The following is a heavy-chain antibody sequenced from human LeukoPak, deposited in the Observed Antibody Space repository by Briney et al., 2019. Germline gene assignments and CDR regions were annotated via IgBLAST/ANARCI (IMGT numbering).Heavy chain of an antibody. CDR1: GGSISSGDYY. Sequence: TLSLTCTVSGGSISSGDYYWSWIRQPPGKGLEWIGYIYYSGSTYYNPSLKGRVTISVDTSKNQFSLKLSSVTATDTAVYYCASSRRYYYDSSGYYAFDIWGQGTMVTVSS. J-gene: IGHJ3*02. V-gene: IGHV4-30-4*08. D-gene: IGHD3-22*01. CDR3: ASSRRYYYDSSGYYAFDI. CDR2: IYYSGST.